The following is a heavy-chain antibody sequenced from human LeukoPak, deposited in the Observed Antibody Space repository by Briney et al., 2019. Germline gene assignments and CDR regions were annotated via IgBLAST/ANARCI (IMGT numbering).Heavy chain of an antibody. V-gene: IGHV4-39*01. J-gene: IGHJ4*02. CDR3: ARLYGREWELLRPYFDY. Sequence: SETLSLTCTVYGGSISSSSYYWGWIRQPPGKGLEWIGSIYYSGSTYYNPSLKSRVTISVDTSKNQFSLKLSSVTAADTAVYYFARLYGREWELLRPYFDYWGQGTLVTVSS. CDR2: IYYSGST. CDR1: GGSISSSSYY. D-gene: IGHD1-26*01.